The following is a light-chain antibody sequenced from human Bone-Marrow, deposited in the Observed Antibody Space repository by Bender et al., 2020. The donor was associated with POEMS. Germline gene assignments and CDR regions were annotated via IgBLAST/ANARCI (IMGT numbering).Light chain of an antibody. V-gene: IGLV2-8*01. J-gene: IGLJ2*01. CDR3: SSFAGGNNLI. CDR1: SSDIGAYNY. Sequence: QSALTQPASVSGSPGQSITVSCTGTSSDIGAYNYVSWYQQHPGKAPRLMICEVTKRPSGVPARFSGSKSGNTASLTVSGLQAEDEADYYCSSFAGGNNLIFGGGTKLTVL. CDR2: EVT.